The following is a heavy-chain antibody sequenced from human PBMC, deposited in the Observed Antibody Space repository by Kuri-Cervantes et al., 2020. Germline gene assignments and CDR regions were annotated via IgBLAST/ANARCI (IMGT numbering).Heavy chain of an antibody. CDR2: IYYSGST. V-gene: IGHV4-39*07. J-gene: IGHJ4*02. CDR3: ARQGSTYYDYVWGSYRYLGYFDY. CDR1: GGSISSSSYY. D-gene: IGHD3-16*02. Sequence: SETLSLTCTVSGGSISSSSYYWGWIRQPPGKGLEWIGSIYYSGSTYYNPSLQSRVTISVDTSKNQFSLKLSSVTAADTAVYYCARQGSTYYDYVWGSYRYLGYFDYWGQGTLVTVSS.